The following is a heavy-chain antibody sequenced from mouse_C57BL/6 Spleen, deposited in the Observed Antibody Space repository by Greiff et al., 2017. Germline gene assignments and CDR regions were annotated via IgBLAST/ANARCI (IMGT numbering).Heavy chain of an antibody. Sequence: QVQLQQPGAELVRPGSSVKLSCKASGYTFTSYWMHWVKQRPIQGLEWIGNIDPSNGGTNYNQKFKDKATLTVDKSSSTAYMQLRSLTSEDSAVYYCAGRHGDYWGQGTTLTVSS. V-gene: IGHV1-52*01. CDR3: AGRHGDY. D-gene: IGHD1-1*01. J-gene: IGHJ2*01. CDR2: IDPSNGGT. CDR1: GYTFTSYW.